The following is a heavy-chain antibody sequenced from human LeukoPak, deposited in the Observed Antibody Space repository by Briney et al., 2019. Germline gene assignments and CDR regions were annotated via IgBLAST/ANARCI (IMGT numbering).Heavy chain of an antibody. CDR1: GFSSSTYW. V-gene: IGHV3-74*01. D-gene: IGHD1-26*01. Sequence: SGGSLRLSCVASGFSSSTYWMHWVRQAPGKGLEWISRINGDGSSTSYADSVKGRFTISRDNAKNTVYLQMNSLRVEDTAVYYCIRDFGSVGATNAFDIWGQGTMVTVSS. CDR3: IRDFGSVGATNAFDI. CDR2: INGDGSST. J-gene: IGHJ3*02.